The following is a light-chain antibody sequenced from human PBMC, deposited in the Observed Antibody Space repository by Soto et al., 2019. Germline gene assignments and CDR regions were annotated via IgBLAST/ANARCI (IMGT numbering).Light chain of an antibody. V-gene: IGKV1-5*01. Sequence: DIQMTQSPSTLSASVGDSVTITCRASQSVTSRLAWYQQKPGKAPKLLIYGASNVESGVPSRFSGSGSGTEFTLTICSLQPDDFATYYCQQYNSYSLTFGGGTKVDIK. CDR3: QQYNSYSLT. J-gene: IGKJ4*01. CDR1: QSVTSR. CDR2: GAS.